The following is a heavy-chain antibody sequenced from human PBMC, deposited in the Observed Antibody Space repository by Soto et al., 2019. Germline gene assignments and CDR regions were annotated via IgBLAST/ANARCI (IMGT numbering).Heavy chain of an antibody. D-gene: IGHD2-15*01. V-gene: IGHV4-59*01. CDR3: ARHGYCSGGSCYFYYYYGMDV. CDR1: GGSISSYY. Sequence: QVQLQESGPGLVKPSETLSLTCTVSGGSISSYYWSWIRQPPGKGLEWIGYIYYSGSTNYNPSLKSGVTISVDTSKNQFSLKLSSVTAADTAVYYCARHGYCSGGSCYFYYYYGMDVWGQGTTVTVSS. J-gene: IGHJ6*02. CDR2: IYYSGST.